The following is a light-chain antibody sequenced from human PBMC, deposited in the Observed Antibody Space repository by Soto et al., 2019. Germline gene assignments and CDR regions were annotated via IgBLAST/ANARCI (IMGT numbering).Light chain of an antibody. CDR2: GAS. V-gene: IGKV3-20*01. Sequence: EIVLTQSPGTLSLSPGERATLSCRASQSVSSSFLAWYQQKPGQAPRLLIYGASSRASGIPDRFNGSGSGTDLTLTISRLEPEDFAVYYCQQYGTSPEYTFGQGTKLEIK. CDR3: QQYGTSPEYT. J-gene: IGKJ2*01. CDR1: QSVSSSF.